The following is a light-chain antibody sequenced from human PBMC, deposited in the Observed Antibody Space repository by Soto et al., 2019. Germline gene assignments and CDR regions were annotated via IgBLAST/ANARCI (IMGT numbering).Light chain of an antibody. Sequence: QSVLAQPASVSGSPGQSITISCTGTSSDVGGYNYVSWYQQHPGKAPKLMIYEVSNRPSGVSNRFSGSKSGNTASLIISGLQAEDEADYSCSSYTSSSTYVYGTGTKVTVL. V-gene: IGLV2-14*01. CDR3: SSYTSSSTYV. CDR2: EVS. CDR1: SSDVGGYNY. J-gene: IGLJ1*01.